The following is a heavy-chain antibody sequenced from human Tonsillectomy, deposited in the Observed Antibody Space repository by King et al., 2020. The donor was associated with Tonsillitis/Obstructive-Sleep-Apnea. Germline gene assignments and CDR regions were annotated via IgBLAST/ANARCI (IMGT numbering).Heavy chain of an antibody. CDR2: IYYSGST. V-gene: IGHV4-39*01. D-gene: IGHD5-12*01. Sequence: QLQESGPGLVKPSETLSLTCTVSGGSISSSSYYWGWIRPPPGKGLEWIGSIYYSGSTYYNPAPKSRVTISVDTSKNPFSLKLSSVTAADTAVYYCARHSPPYGGYGLFDYWGQGTLVTVSS. J-gene: IGHJ4*02. CDR1: GGSISSSSYY. CDR3: ARHSPPYGGYGLFDY.